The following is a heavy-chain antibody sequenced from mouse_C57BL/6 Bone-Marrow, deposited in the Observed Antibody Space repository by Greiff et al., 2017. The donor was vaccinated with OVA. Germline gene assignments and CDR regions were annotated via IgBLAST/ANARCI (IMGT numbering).Heavy chain of an antibody. J-gene: IGHJ2*01. CDR1: GYTFTNYW. CDR3: ARENDGYYGYFDY. CDR2: IYPGGGYT. Sequence: VQLQQSGAELVRPGTSVKMSCKASGYTFTNYWIGWAKQRPGHGLEWIGDIYPGGGYTNYNEKFKGKATLTADKSSSTAYMQFSSLTSEDSAIYYCARENDGYYGYFDYWGQGTTLTVSS. V-gene: IGHV1-63*01. D-gene: IGHD2-3*01.